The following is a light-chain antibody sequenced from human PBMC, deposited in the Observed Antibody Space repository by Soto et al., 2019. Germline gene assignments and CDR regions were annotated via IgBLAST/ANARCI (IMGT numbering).Light chain of an antibody. CDR1: SSNIGSNT. V-gene: IGLV1-44*01. Sequence: QSVLTQPPSASGTPGQRVTISCSGSSSNIGSNTVNWYQQLPGTAPKLLIHANNQRPSGVPDRFSGSKSGTSASLAISWLQSEEADYYCGTWDSSLSADVVFGGGTKLTVL. CDR2: ANN. CDR3: GTWDSSLSADVV. J-gene: IGLJ2*01.